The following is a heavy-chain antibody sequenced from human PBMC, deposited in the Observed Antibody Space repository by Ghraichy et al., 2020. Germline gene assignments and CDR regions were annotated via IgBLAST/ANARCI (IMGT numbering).Heavy chain of an antibody. Sequence: AGSLRLSCAASGFTFSSYSMNWVRQAPGKGLEWVSSISSSSSYIYYADSVKGRFTISRDNAKNSLYLQMNSLRAEDTAVYYCARDSTYCGGDCYPRWDFDYWGQGTLVTVSS. CDR2: ISSSSSYI. J-gene: IGHJ4*02. D-gene: IGHD2-21*02. V-gene: IGHV3-21*01. CDR3: ARDSTYCGGDCYPRWDFDY. CDR1: GFTFSSYS.